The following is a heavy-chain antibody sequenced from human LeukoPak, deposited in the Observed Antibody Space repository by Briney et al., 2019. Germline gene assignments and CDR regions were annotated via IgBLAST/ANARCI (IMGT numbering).Heavy chain of an antibody. CDR2: INTSGST. Sequence: PSETLSLTCTVSDDSISRFHWSWIRQPAGKGLEWIGRINTSGSTNYNPSLKSRVTMSVDTSKNQFSLKLSSVTAADTAVYYCARGYTAFDYWGQGTLVTVSS. CDR3: ARGYTAFDY. J-gene: IGHJ4*02. V-gene: IGHV4-4*07. CDR1: DDSISRFH. D-gene: IGHD5-18*01.